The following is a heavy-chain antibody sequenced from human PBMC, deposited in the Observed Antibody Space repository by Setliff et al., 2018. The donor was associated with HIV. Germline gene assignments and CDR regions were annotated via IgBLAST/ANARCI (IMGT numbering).Heavy chain of an antibody. CDR1: GGSINNNNW. J-gene: IGHJ4*02. CDR3: ARNPHYFDRSGYYSWFYFDF. CDR2: ISQSGTT. V-gene: IGHV4-4*02. Sequence: PSETLSLTCAVSGGSINNNNWWSWVRRPPGKGLEWIGEISQSGTTNHKSSLKGRLTLSIDKSKNQFSLRLTSLTAADTAVYYCARNPHYFDRSGYYSWFYFDFWGQGTLVTAPQ. D-gene: IGHD3-22*01.